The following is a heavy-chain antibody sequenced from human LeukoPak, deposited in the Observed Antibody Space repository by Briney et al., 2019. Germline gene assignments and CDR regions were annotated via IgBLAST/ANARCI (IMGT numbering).Heavy chain of an antibody. CDR2: IIPILGIA. CDR3: ASGGPIAVAGNFDY. D-gene: IGHD6-19*01. J-gene: IGHJ4*02. V-gene: IGHV1-69*04. CDR1: GGTFSSYA. Sequence: SVKVSCKASGGTFSSYAISWVRQAPGQGLEWMGRIIPILGIANYAQKFQGRVTITADKSTSTAYMELSSLRSEDTAVYYCASGGPIAVAGNFDYWGQGTLVTVSS.